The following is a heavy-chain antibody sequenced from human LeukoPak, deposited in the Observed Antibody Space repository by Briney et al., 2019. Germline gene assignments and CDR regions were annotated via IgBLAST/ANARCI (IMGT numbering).Heavy chain of an antibody. D-gene: IGHD5-18*01. V-gene: IGHV1-8*01. J-gene: IGHJ4*02. CDR2: MNPSSGNT. CDR1: GHTFTSYD. Sequence: GASVKVSCKASGHTFTSYDINWVRQATGQGLEWMGWMNPSSGNTGYAQKFQGRVTMTRNTSISTAYMELSSLRSEDTAVYYCARGYTRYWTQLWYYWGQGTLVTVSS. CDR3: ARGYTRYWTQLWYY.